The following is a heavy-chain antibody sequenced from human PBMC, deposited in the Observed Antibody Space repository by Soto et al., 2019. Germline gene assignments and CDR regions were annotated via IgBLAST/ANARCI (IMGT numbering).Heavy chain of an antibody. CDR3: AREGVRGMDV. CDR2: ISSSSSYI. Sequence: GGSLRLSCAASGFTFSSYSMNWVRQAAVKGLEWVSSISSSSSYIYYADSVKGRFTISRDNAKNSLYLQMNSLRAEDTAVYYCAREGVRGMDVWGQGTTVTVSS. CDR1: GFTFSSYS. D-gene: IGHD3-16*01. J-gene: IGHJ6*02. V-gene: IGHV3-21*04.